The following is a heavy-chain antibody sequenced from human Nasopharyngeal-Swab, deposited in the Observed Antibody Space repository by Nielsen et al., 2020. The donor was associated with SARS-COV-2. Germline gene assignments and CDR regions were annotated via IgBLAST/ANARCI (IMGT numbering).Heavy chain of an antibody. CDR2: IYYSGST. J-gene: IGHJ4*02. D-gene: IGHD6-19*01. V-gene: IGHV4-39*01. CDR3: ARHIGGRVSGWTY. CDR1: GGSISSSSYY. Sequence: SETLSLTCTVSGGSISSSSYYWGWIRQPPGKGLEWIGSIYYSGSTYYNPSRKSRVTISVDTSKNQFSLKLSSVTAADTAVYYCARHIGGRVSGWTYWGQGTLVTVSS.